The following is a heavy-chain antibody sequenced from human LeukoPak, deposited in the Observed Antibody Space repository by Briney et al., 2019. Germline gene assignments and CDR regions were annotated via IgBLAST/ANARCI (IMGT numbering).Heavy chain of an antibody. V-gene: IGHV3-23*01. CDR3: TKAKYYHFDY. CDR1: GFTFSSYG. CDR2: ISGSDDST. J-gene: IGHJ4*02. D-gene: IGHD3-16*01. Sequence: GGSLRLSCVASGFTFSSYGMSWVRQAPGEGLEWVSAISGSDDSTYYADSVRGRFTISRDVSKNTLFLQMNSLRAEDTALYYCTKAKYYHFDYWGQGTLVTVSS.